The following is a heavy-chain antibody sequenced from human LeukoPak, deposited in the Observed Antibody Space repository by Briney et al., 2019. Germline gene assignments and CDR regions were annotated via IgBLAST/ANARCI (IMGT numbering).Heavy chain of an antibody. CDR3: TTDPPWYYDILTGYYSMDY. V-gene: IGHV3-15*01. Sequence: GGSLRLSCAASGFTFSNAWMSWVRQAPGKGLEWVGRIKSKTDGGTTDYAAPVKGRFTISRDDSKNTLYLQMNSLKTEDTAMYHCTTDPPWYYDILTGYYSMDYWGQGTLVTVSS. CDR1: GFTFSNAW. J-gene: IGHJ4*02. D-gene: IGHD3-9*01. CDR2: IKSKTDGGTT.